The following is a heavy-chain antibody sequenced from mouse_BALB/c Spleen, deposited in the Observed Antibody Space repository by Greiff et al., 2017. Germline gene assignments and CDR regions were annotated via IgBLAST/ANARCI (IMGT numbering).Heavy chain of an antibody. CDR1: GYTFTSYN. CDR2: IYPGNGDT. D-gene: IGHD2-10*02. Sequence: QVQLQQPGAELVKPGASVKMSCKASGYTFTSYNMHWVKQTPGQGLEWIGAIYPGNGDTSYNQKFKGKATLTADKSSSTAYMQLSSLTSEDSAVYYCARGEYGNYGTFAYWGQGTLVTVSA. J-gene: IGHJ3*01. CDR3: ARGEYGNYGTFAY. V-gene: IGHV1-12*01.